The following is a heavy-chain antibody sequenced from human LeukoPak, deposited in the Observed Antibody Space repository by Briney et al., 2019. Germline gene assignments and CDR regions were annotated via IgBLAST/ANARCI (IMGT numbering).Heavy chain of an antibody. V-gene: IGHV3-48*03. CDR3: ARESTYFDY. CDR1: GFTFSSCE. Sequence: GGSLRLSCAASGFTFSSCEMNWVRQAPGKGLEWVSYISNSGSTIYYADSVKGRFTISRDNAKNSLYLQMSSLRAEDTAVYYCARESTYFDYWGQGTLVTVSS. CDR2: ISNSGSTI. J-gene: IGHJ4*02. D-gene: IGHD2-2*01.